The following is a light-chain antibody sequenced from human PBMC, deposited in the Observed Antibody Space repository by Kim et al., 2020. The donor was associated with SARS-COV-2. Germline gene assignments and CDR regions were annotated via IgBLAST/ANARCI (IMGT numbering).Light chain of an antibody. Sequence: EIVITQSPATLSVSPGEGATLSCRASQSVSNNLAWYQQKPGQAPRLLIYGATTRATGIPARFSGSGSGTEFTLTISSLQSEDFAVYYCQQYENWPPLTFGGGTKLEI. J-gene: IGKJ4*01. CDR2: GAT. V-gene: IGKV3-15*01. CDR1: QSVSNN. CDR3: QQYENWPPLT.